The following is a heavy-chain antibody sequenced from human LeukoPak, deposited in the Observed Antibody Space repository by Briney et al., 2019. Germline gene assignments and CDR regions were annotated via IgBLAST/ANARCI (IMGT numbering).Heavy chain of an antibody. CDR2: IIPILGIA. D-gene: IGHD6-19*01. J-gene: IGHJ5*02. V-gene: IGHV1-69*04. CDR1: GGTFSSYA. Sequence: ASVKVSCKASGGTFSSYAISWVRQAPGQGLEWMGRIIPILGIANYAQKFQGRVTITADKSTSTAYMELSSLRSEDTAVYYCARALSSGWPNWFDPWGQGTLVTVSS. CDR3: ARALSSGWPNWFDP.